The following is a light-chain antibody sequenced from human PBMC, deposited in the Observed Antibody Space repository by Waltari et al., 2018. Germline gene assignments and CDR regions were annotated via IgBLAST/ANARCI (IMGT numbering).Light chain of an antibody. CDR1: NSDVGGYKH. V-gene: IGLV2-14*03. CDR3: TSFTSSVTFDVV. Sequence: QSALTQPGSVSGSPGQSITISCTGSNSDVGGYKHVSWYQHHPGKAPQILIYDVNTRPSGISNRFSGSKSGNTASLTISGLQAEDEAVYYCTSFTSSVTFDVVFGGGTKLTVL. CDR2: DVN. J-gene: IGLJ2*01.